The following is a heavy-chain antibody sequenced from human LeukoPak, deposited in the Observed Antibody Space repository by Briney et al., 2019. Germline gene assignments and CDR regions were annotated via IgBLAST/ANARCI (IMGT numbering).Heavy chain of an antibody. V-gene: IGHV3-30-3*01. D-gene: IGHD6-13*01. J-gene: IGHJ6*02. CDR1: GFTFSSYA. CDR2: ISYDGSNK. Sequence: GGSLRLSCAASGFTFSSYAMHWVRQAPGKGLEWVAVISYDGSNKYYADSVKGRFTISRDNSKNTLYLQMNSLRAEDTAVYYCARERIAAAAPYYYGMDVWGQGTTVTVSS. CDR3: ARERIAAAAPYYYGMDV.